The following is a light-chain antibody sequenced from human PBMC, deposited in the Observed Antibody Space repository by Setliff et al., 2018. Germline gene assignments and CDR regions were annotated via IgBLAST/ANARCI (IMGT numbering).Light chain of an antibody. CDR1: SSDIGGYNY. CDR2: EVS. CDR3: SSYTSSGTDV. J-gene: IGLJ1*01. V-gene: IGLV2-14*01. Sequence: QSALAQPASVSGSPGQSITISCTGTSSDIGGYNYVSWYQQHPGKAPKFMIYEVSNRPSGVSNRFSGSKPGNTASLTISGLQAEDEADYYCSSYTSSGTDVFGSGTKVTVL.